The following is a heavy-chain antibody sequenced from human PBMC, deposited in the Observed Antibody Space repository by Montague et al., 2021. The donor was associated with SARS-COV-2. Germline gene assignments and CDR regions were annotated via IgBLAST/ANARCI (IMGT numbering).Heavy chain of an antibody. CDR1: GESFGDYI. Sequence: SETLSLTCAVYGESFGDYIWSWIGRPPGRRRVGMGDIIQSGSSKNIKSLNSRVTMLVDTSKNHLSRRLTSFTAADKAAYYCARRETRLPVRSAFPVWRGDLFADWCDPWGRGALVIVSS. V-gene: IGHV4-34*12. CDR3: ARRETRLPVRSAFPVWRGDLFADWCDP. D-gene: IGHD3/OR15-3a*01. J-gene: IGHJ5*02. CDR2: IIQSGSS.